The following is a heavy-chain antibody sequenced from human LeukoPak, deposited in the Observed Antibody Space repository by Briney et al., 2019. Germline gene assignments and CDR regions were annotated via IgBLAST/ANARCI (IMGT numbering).Heavy chain of an antibody. CDR1: GGSFSGHY. D-gene: IGHD2-15*01. J-gene: IGHJ3*02. CDR3: ATGGSAGLISAFDI. V-gene: IGHV4-34*01. Sequence: SETLSLTCAVYGGSFSGHYWSWIRQPPGKGLEWIGEIKHSGSTNYNPSLKSRVTISVDTSKNQFSLKLSSVTAADTAVCYCATGGSAGLISAFDIWGQGTMVTVSS. CDR2: IKHSGST.